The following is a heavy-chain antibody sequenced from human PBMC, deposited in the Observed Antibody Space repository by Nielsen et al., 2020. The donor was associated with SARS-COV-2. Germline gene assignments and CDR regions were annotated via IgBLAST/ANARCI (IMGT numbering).Heavy chain of an antibody. Sequence: WIRQPPGKGLEWVSYISSGSSYTNYADSVKGRFTISRDNSKNTLYLQMNSLRAEDTAVYYCAKDIVRGHSSSWRGPFDYWGQGTLVTVSS. V-gene: IGHV3-11*05. J-gene: IGHJ4*02. CDR3: AKDIVRGHSSSWRGPFDY. D-gene: IGHD6-13*01. CDR2: ISSGSSYT.